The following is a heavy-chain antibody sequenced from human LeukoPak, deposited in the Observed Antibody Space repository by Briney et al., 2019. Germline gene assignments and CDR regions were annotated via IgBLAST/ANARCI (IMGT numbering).Heavy chain of an antibody. V-gene: IGHV3-23*01. Sequence: RPGGSLRLSCAASGFTFSSYAMTWVRQAPGKGLEWVSTISDSGARTNYADSVKGRFTISRDNSKNTLYLQMNSLRAEDTAVYYCARVYDFWSGNRHYGMDVWGQGTTVTVSS. CDR1: GFTFSSYA. CDR3: ARVYDFWSGNRHYGMDV. CDR2: ISDSGART. J-gene: IGHJ6*02. D-gene: IGHD3-3*01.